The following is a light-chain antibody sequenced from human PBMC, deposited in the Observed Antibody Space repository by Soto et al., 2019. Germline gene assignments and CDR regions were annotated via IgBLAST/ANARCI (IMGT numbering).Light chain of an antibody. CDR1: SSNLGAGYD. V-gene: IGLV1-40*01. CDR3: QAYDYSLTASV. CDR2: GNR. J-gene: IGLJ3*02. Sequence: QSVLTQPTSVSRAPGQRVTLSCTGNSSNLGAGYDVHWYQQLPGAAPKLVIFGNRNRPSGVPERFSGSKSGTSASLAITGLQAEDEADYYCQAYDYSLTASVFGGGTKLTVL.